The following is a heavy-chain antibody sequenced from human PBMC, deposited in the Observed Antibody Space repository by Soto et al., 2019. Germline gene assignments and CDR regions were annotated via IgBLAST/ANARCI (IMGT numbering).Heavy chain of an antibody. J-gene: IGHJ2*01. V-gene: IGHV3-53*04. CDR2: IYSGGST. CDR3: ATPSIAVAGNWYFDL. CDR1: GFTVSSNY. D-gene: IGHD6-19*01. Sequence: GGSLRLSCAASGFTVSSNYMSWVRQAPGKGLEWVSVIYSGGSTYYADSVKGRFTISRHNSKNTLYLQMNSLRAEDTAVYYCATPSIAVAGNWYFDLWGRGTLVTVSS.